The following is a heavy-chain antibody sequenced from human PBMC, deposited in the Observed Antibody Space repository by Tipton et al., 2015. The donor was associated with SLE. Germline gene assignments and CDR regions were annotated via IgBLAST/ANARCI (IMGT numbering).Heavy chain of an antibody. CDR1: GFPFSDYY. V-gene: IGHV3-11*04. D-gene: IGHD3-3*01. CDR2: ITSGGDIV. CDR3: ACSLKELRFGAFDI. Sequence: GSLRLSCAASGFPFSDYYMSWVRQAPGKGLEWISYITSGGDIVYYSESVKGRFTISRDNAKNSLYLQMDSLRAEDTAVYYCACSLKELRFGAFDIWGQGTMVTVSS. J-gene: IGHJ3*02.